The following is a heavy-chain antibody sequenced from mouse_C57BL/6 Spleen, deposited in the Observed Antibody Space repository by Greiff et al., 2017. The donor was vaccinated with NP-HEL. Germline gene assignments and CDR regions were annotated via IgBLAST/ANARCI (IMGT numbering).Heavy chain of an antibody. D-gene: IGHD2-1*01. CDR1: GYAFSSSW. Sequence: QVQLQQSGPELVKPGASVKISCKASGYAFSSSWMNWVKQRPGKGLEWIGRIYPGDGDTNYNGKFKGKATLTADKSSSTAYIQLSSLTSEDSAVYFCARSYGNTFAYWGQGTLVTVSA. CDR3: ARSYGNTFAY. J-gene: IGHJ3*01. V-gene: IGHV1-82*01. CDR2: IYPGDGDT.